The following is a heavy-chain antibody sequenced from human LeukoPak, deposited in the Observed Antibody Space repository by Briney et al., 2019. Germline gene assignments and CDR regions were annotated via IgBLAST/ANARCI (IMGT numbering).Heavy chain of an antibody. J-gene: IGHJ4*02. V-gene: IGHV4-39*01. CDR2: IYYSGST. CDR1: GGSISSSSYY. D-gene: IGHD3-9*01. Sequence: SETLSLTCTVSGGSISSSSYYWGWIRQPPGKGLEWIGSIYYSGSTYYNPSLKSRITISVDTSKNQFSLKLSSVTAADTAVYYCARHGYYDILTVQPWYFDYWGQGTLVTVSS. CDR3: ARHGYYDILTVQPWYFDY.